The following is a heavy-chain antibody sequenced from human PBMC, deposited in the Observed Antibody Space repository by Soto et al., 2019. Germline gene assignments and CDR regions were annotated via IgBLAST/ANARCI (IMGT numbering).Heavy chain of an antibody. CDR3: AINADV. CDR1: GDSISGHF. Sequence: PSETLSLTCTVSGDSISGHFWSWIRQPPGQGLEWIAYVFNSGSTYNPSLKGRVTISVDTSKNQLSLELRSVIAADSAIYYCAINADVWGQGTTVTVS. V-gene: IGHV4-59*08. CDR2: VFNSGST. J-gene: IGHJ6*02.